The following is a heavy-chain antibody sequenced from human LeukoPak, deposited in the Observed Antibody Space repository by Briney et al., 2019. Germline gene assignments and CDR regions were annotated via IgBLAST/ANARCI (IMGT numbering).Heavy chain of an antibody. Sequence: PSETLSLTCTVSGGSISSYYWSWIRQPPGKGLEWIGYIYYSGSTNYNPSLKSRVTISVDTSKNQFSLKLSSVTAADTAVYYCARRSYYTLGYFDYWGQGTLVTVSS. V-gene: IGHV4-59*01. CDR1: GGSISSYY. J-gene: IGHJ4*02. CDR3: ARRSYYTLGYFDY. D-gene: IGHD3-10*01. CDR2: IYYSGST.